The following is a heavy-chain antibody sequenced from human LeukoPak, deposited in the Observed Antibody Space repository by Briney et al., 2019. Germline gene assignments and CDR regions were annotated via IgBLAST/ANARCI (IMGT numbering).Heavy chain of an antibody. CDR1: GFTFSSYS. CDR2: ISSSSSYI. J-gene: IGHJ4*02. CDR3: AKGVTTRRSFDY. Sequence: GSLRLSCAASGFTFSSYSMNWVRQAPGKGLEWVSSISSSSSYIYYADSVKGRFTISRDNAKNSLYLQMNSLRAEDTAVYYCAKGVTTRRSFDYWGQGILVTVSS. D-gene: IGHD4-17*01. V-gene: IGHV3-21*04.